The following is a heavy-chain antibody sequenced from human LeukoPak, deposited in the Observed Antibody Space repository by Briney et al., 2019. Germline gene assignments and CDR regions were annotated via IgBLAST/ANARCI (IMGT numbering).Heavy chain of an antibody. CDR2: FDPEDGET. CDR3: ATEGKMVRGLYTDY. D-gene: IGHD3-10*01. J-gene: IGHJ4*02. Sequence: GASVKVSCKASGYTLTELSMHWVRQAPGKGLEWMGRFDPEDGETVYAQKFQGRVTMTADTSADTAYMELSILRSEDTAVYYCATEGKMVRGLYTDYWGQGTLVTVSS. V-gene: IGHV1-24*01. CDR1: GYTLTELS.